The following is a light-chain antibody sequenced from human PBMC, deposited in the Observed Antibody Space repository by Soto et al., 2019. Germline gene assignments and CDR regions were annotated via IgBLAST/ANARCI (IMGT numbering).Light chain of an antibody. Sequence: DIVMTQSPDSLAVSLGERATINCKSSQSVLYSSNNKNYLAWYQHKPGQPPKLLIYWASTRESGVPDRFSGSGSGTDFTLTISRLQAEDVAVYYCQQYYTNPVTFGPGTKVDIK. V-gene: IGKV4-1*01. CDR1: QSVLYSSNNKNY. CDR2: WAS. CDR3: QQYYTNPVT. J-gene: IGKJ3*01.